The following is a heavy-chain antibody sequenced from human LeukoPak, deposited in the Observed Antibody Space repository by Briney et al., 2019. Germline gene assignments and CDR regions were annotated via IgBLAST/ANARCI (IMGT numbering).Heavy chain of an antibody. CDR3: ARGQRWLQLRGAFDI. J-gene: IGHJ3*02. CDR1: GGSISSSNW. V-gene: IGHV4-4*02. CDR2: IYHSGST. Sequence: SETLSLTCAVSGGSISSSNWWSWVRQPPGKGLEWIGEIYHSGSTNYNPSLKSRVTISVDKSKNQFSLKLSSVTAADTAVYYCARGQRWLQLRGAFDIWGQGTMVTVSS. D-gene: IGHD5-24*01.